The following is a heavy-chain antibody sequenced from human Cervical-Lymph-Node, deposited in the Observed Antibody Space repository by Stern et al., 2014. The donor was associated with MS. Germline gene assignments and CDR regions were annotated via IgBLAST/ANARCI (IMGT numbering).Heavy chain of an antibody. D-gene: IGHD2/OR15-2a*01. V-gene: IGHV4-4*02. Sequence: EQLEESGPGLVKPSGTLSLTCTVSGDSITNTNWWTWVRQPPGKGLEWIGEIYHSGVSKYNPSLTSRVTLSVDKSKNQFSLKMTSLTAADTAVYYCARGDNSPNYYYGMDVWGQGTTVTVSS. J-gene: IGHJ6*02. CDR2: IYHSGVS. CDR1: GDSITNTNW. CDR3: ARGDNSPNYYYGMDV.